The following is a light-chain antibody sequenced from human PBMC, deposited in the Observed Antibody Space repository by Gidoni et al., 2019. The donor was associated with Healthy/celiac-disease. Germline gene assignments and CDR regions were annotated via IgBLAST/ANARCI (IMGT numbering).Light chain of an antibody. CDR2: GAS. V-gene: IGKV3-20*01. J-gene: IGKJ1*01. CDR3: QQYGSSRRT. Sequence: EIVLTQSPGTLSLSPGERATLSCRASQSVSSSYLAWYQQKPGQAPRLLIYGASSRATGIPARFSGSGSGTDFTLTISRLEPEDFAVYYCQQYGSSRRTFGQGTKVEIK. CDR1: QSVSSSY.